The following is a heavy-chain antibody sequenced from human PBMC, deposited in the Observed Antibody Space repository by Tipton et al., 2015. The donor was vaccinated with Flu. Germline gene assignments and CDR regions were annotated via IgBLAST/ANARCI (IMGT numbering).Heavy chain of an antibody. CDR1: GGSFSGYY. J-gene: IGHJ3*02. CDR2: INHSGST. Sequence: TLSLTCAVYGGSFSGYYWSWIRQPPGKGLEWIGEINHSGSTNYNPSLKSRVTISVGTSKNQFSLKLSSVTAADTAVYYCAREWGDAFDIWGQGTMVTVSS. CDR3: AREWGDAFDI. V-gene: IGHV4-34*01. D-gene: IGHD2-8*01.